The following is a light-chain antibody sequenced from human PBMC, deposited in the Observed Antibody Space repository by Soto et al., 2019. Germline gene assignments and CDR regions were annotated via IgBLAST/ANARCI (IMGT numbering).Light chain of an antibody. CDR3: SSYTSRNTLA. CDR2: EVT. V-gene: IGLV2-14*01. Sequence: QSVLTQPASVSGSPGQSITISCTGTSSDVGGYNFVSWYQQHPGRAPKLMIYEVTDRPSGVSNRFSGSKSGSTASLTISGLQADDEADYYCSSYTSRNTLAFGGGTKLTVL. J-gene: IGLJ2*01. CDR1: SSDVGGYNF.